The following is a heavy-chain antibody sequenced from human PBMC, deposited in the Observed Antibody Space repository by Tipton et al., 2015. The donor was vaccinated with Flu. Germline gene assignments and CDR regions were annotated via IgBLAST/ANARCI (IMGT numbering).Heavy chain of an antibody. D-gene: IGHD1-26*01. CDR2: ISYDGSNK. Sequence: SLRLSCAASGFTFSSYGTHWVRQAPGKGLEWVAVISYDGSNKYYADSVKGRFTISRDNSKNTLYLQMNSLRAEDTAVYYCARDRRAKGELLAYDAFDIWGQGTMVTVSS. CDR1: GFTFSSYG. V-gene: IGHV3-30*19. CDR3: ARDRRAKGELLAYDAFDI. J-gene: IGHJ3*02.